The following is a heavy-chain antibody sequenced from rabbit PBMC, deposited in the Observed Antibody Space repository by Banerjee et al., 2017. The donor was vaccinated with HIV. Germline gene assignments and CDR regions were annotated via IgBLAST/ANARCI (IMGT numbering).Heavy chain of an antibody. J-gene: IGHJ3*01. CDR2: IYAGSGGNT. V-gene: IGHV1S45*01. Sequence: QEQLEESGGGLVQPEGSLALTCKASGFTISSSYWICWGRQAPGKGLEWIACIYAGSGGNTYYASWAKGRFTISKTSSTTVTLQMTSLTAADTATYFCARDDVNYLHVDLWGQGTLVTVS. CDR3: ARDDVNYLHVDL. CDR1: GFTISSSYW. D-gene: IGHD1-1*01.